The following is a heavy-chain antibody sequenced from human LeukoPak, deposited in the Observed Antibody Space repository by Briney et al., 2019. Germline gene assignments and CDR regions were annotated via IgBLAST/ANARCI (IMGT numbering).Heavy chain of an antibody. CDR1: GGSTSSSSYY. J-gene: IGHJ6*03. CDR3: AEIGYYYYYMDV. Sequence: SETLSLTCTVSGGSTSSSSYYWGWIRQPPGEGLEWIGRIYYSGSTYYNPSLKSRVTISVDTSKNQFSLKLSSVTAADTAVYYCAEIGYYYYYMDVWGKGTTVTVSS. V-gene: IGHV4-39*01. CDR2: IYYSGST.